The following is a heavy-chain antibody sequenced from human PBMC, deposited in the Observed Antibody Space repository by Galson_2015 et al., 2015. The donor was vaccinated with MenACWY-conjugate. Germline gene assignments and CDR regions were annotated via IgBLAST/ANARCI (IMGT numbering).Heavy chain of an antibody. CDR2: IDPSDSYT. D-gene: IGHD6-13*01. Sequence: QSGAEVKKPGESLRISCKGSGYSFTNYWINWVRQMPGKGLEWMGRIDPSDSYTNYSPSFRGHVTMARDTSISTAYMELSSLRSNDTAVYYCARISRTAAAVGAFDVWGQGTVLIVSS. J-gene: IGHJ3*01. CDR3: ARISRTAAAVGAFDV. CDR1: GYSFTNYW. V-gene: IGHV5-10-1*01.